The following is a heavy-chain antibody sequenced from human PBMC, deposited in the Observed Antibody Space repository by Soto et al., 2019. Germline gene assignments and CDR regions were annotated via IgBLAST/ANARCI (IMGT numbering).Heavy chain of an antibody. CDR1: GGSINNYY. V-gene: IGHV4-59*08. CDR3: ARHTYGSGRPLPLGL. CDR2: IFYSGGT. J-gene: IGHJ2*01. D-gene: IGHD3-10*01. Sequence: QVQLQESGPGLVKPSETLSLTCTVSGGSINNYYWSWIRQPPGKGLEWIGYIFYSGGTNYNPSLKSRVPMSVDTSKNQFSLKLSSVTAADTAVYYCARHTYGSGRPLPLGLWGRGTLVTVSS.